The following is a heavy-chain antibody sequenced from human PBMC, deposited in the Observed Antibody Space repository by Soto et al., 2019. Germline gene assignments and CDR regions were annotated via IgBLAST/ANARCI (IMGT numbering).Heavy chain of an antibody. CDR1: GFTFDDYG. J-gene: IGHJ3*02. Sequence: PGGSLRLSCRISGFTFDDYGMTWFRQAPGKGLEWVSFIRSKAYGGTIEYAASVKGRFTISRDDPESIAYLQMNSLKTEDTAVYYCALRYFDWFDDFDIWGQGTMVTVSS. V-gene: IGHV3-49*03. CDR3: ALRYFDWFDDFDI. D-gene: IGHD3-9*01. CDR2: IRSKAYGGTI.